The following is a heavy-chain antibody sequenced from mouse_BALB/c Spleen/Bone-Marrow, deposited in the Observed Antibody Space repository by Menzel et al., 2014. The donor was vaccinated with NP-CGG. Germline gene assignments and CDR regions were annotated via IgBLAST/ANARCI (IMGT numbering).Heavy chain of an antibody. CDR3: ANYYYGSSLFAY. V-gene: IGHV14-3*02. CDR2: IDPANGNT. CDR1: GFNIKDTY. J-gene: IGHJ3*01. Sequence: EVQLQQSGAELVEPGASVKLSCTASGFNIKDTYMHWVKQRPEQGLEWIGRIDPANGNTKYDPKFQGKATITADTSSNTAYLQLSSLTSVNTAVYYCANYYYGSSLFAYWGQGTLVTVSA. D-gene: IGHD1-1*01.